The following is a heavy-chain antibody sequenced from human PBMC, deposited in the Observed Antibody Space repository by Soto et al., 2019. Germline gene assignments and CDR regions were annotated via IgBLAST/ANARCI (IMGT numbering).Heavy chain of an antibody. D-gene: IGHD3-10*01. CDR1: GFTVSSKY. J-gene: IGHJ4*02. CDR3: ARSGRDMVRGVRPPYYFDY. CDR2: IYSGGST. V-gene: IGHV3-66*01. Sequence: VRSLRLSCAASGFTVSSKYMSWVRQAPGKGLEWVGVIYSGGSTYYADSVKGRFTISRDNSKNTLYLQMNSLRAEDTAVYYCARSGRDMVRGVRPPYYFDYWGQGTLVTVS.